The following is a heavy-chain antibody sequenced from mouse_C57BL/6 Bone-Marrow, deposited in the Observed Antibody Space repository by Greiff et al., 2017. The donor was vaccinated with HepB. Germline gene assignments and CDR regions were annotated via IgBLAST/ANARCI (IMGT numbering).Heavy chain of an antibody. CDR1: GFTFTDYY. V-gene: IGHV7-3*01. CDR2: IRNKANGYTT. D-gene: IGHD2-4*01. CDR3: ARYRIYYDYDGYYAMDY. J-gene: IGHJ4*01. Sequence: EVQLQESGGGLVQPGGSLSLSCAASGFTFTDYYMSWVRQPPGKALEWLGFIRNKANGYTTEYSASVKGRFTISRDNSQSILYLQMNALRAEDSATYYCARYRIYYDYDGYYAMDYWGQGTSVTVSS.